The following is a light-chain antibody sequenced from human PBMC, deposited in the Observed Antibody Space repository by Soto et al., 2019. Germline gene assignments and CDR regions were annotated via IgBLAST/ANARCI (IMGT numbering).Light chain of an antibody. CDR2: TDN. Sequence: QAVVTQPPSASGTPGQRVTISCSGSSSNIGSNAVNWYQQFPGTAPKLLIYTDNQRPSGVPDRFSGSKSGTSASLAISGLQSEDEADYFCAAWEGSLNAYVFGTGTKLTVL. CDR1: SSNIGSNA. CDR3: AAWEGSLNAYV. V-gene: IGLV1-44*01. J-gene: IGLJ1*01.